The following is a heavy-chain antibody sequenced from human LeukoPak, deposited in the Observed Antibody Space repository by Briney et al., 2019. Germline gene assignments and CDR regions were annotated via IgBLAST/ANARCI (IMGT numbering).Heavy chain of an antibody. CDR2: INPSGGST. CDR3: ARDWSAGGATYYFDY. D-gene: IGHD1-26*01. CDR1: GYTFTSYY. V-gene: IGHV1-46*01. J-gene: IGHJ4*02. Sequence: GASVKVSCKASGYTFTSYYMHWVRQAPGQGLEWMGIINPSGGSTSYAQKFQGRVTMTRDTSTSTVYMELSSLRSEDTAVYYCARDWSAGGATYYFDYWGQGTLVTVSS.